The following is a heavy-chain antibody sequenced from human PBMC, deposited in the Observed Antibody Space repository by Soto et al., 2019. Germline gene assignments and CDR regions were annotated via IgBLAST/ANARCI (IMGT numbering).Heavy chain of an antibody. CDR3: ARGHCSSTSCHRPFDY. Sequence: QVQLQESGPGLVKPSQTLSLTCTVSGGSISSGGYYWSWIRQHPGKGLERIGYIYYSGSTYYNPSLKSRVTISVDTSKNQFSLKLSSVTAADTAVYYCARGHCSSTSCHRPFDYWGQGTLVTVSS. J-gene: IGHJ4*02. CDR1: GGSISSGGYY. D-gene: IGHD2-2*01. CDR2: IYYSGST. V-gene: IGHV4-31*03.